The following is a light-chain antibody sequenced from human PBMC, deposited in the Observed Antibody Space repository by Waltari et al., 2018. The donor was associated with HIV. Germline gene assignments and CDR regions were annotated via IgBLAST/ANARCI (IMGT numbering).Light chain of an antibody. Sequence: QSVLTQSPSVSAAPGQKVFISCSGSSSNTGNNYVSWYQQLPGTAPKLLMYDSNKRPSGIPDRFSGSKSGTSATLAITGLQTGDEADYYCVTWDFSLSAVVFGGGTKLTVL. CDR2: DSN. CDR1: SSNTGNNY. J-gene: IGLJ3*02. CDR3: VTWDFSLSAVV. V-gene: IGLV1-51*01.